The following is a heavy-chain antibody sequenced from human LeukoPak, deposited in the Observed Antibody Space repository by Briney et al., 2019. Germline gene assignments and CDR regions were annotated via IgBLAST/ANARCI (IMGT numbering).Heavy chain of an antibody. D-gene: IGHD5-12*01. CDR3: ARLIHSGYVFDY. V-gene: IGHV4-34*01. J-gene: IGHJ4*02. CDR2: INHSGST. Sequence: PSETLSLTCAVYGGSFSGYYWSWIRQPPGKGLEWIGEINHSGSTNYNPSLKSRVTISVDTSKNQFPLKLSSVTAADTAVYYCARLIHSGYVFDYWGQGTLVTVSS. CDR1: GGSFSGYY.